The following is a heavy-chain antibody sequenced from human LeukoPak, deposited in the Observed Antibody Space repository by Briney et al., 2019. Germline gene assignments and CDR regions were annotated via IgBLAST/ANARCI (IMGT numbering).Heavy chain of an antibody. CDR3: ARELVSLGTGYFDL. Sequence: SGGSLRLSCEVSGFTFSTYGMTWVRQARGKGLEWGSFITGSSTWTYYADSVKRRFTISRDNSNNTLHLQMNSLRAEDTAIYYCARELVSLGTGYFDLWGRGTLVTVSS. V-gene: IGHV3-23*01. J-gene: IGHJ2*01. CDR1: GFTFSTYG. CDR2: ITGSSTWT. D-gene: IGHD7-27*01.